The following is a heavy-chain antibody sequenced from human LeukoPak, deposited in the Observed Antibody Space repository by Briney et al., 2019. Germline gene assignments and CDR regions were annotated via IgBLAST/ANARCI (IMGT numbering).Heavy chain of an antibody. CDR1: GFTFGDYA. J-gene: IGHJ4*02. V-gene: IGHV3-53*01. CDR2: IYSGGST. D-gene: IGHD1-1*01. Sequence: PGRSLRLSCTASGFTFGDYAMSWVRQAPGKGLEWVSVIYSGGSTDYADPVKGRFTISRDNLKNTLYLQMNSLRAEDTAVYYCARGPAGYNWGQGTLVTFSS. CDR3: ARGPAGYN.